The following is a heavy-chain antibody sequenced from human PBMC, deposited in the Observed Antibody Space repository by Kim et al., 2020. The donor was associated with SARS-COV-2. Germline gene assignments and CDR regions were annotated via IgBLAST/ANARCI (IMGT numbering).Heavy chain of an antibody. Sequence: GGSLRLSCAASGFTLSDYWMHWVRQAPGKGLVWVSLTSRDGSTAYADSVKGRFTISRDNAKNTVSLQMNSPRADDTAVYYCARAGSGGSFPTWGQGTLAT. J-gene: IGHJ5*02. CDR2: TSRDGST. V-gene: IGHV3-74*01. CDR3: ARAGSGGSFPT. CDR1: GFTLSDYW. D-gene: IGHD2-15*01.